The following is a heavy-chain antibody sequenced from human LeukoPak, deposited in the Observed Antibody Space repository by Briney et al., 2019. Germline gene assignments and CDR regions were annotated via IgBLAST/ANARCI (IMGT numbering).Heavy chain of an antibody. J-gene: IGHJ4*02. CDR2: ISAYNGNT. V-gene: IGHV1-18*01. D-gene: IGHD2-21*01. Sequence: GASVKVSCKTSGYTFTTYGISWVRQAPGQGLEWMGWISAYNGNTNYAQKLQGRVTLTTDTFTSTAYMELRSLRSGDTAVYYCAILYCGGDCYAGDYWGQGTLVTVSS. CDR3: AILYCGGDCYAGDY. CDR1: GYTFTTYG.